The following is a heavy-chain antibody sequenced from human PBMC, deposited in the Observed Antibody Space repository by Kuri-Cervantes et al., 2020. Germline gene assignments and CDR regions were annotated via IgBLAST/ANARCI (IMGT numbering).Heavy chain of an antibody. V-gene: IGHV4-39*07. CDR3: ARDIPWFGESHYYMDV. CDR1: GGSVSSSTYY. J-gene: IGHJ6*03. D-gene: IGHD3-10*01. CDR2: IYYSGST. Sequence: SETLSLTCTVSGGSVSSSTYYWGWIRQPPGKGLEWIGSIYYSGSTYYNPSLKSRVTISIDASKNQFSLKLTSVTAADTAVYYCARDIPWFGESHYYMDVWGKGATVTVSS.